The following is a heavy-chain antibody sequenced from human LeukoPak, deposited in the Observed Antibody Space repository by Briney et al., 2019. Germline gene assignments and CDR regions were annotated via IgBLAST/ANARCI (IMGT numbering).Heavy chain of an antibody. CDR2: ISYDGSNK. Sequence: GGSLRLSCAASGFTFSSYAMHWVRQAPGKGLEWVAVISYDGSNKYYADSVKGRFTISRDNSKNTLYLQMNSLRAEDTAVYYCARERDASYRKHFDHWGQGTLVTVSS. CDR1: GFTFSSYA. D-gene: IGHD4/OR15-4a*01. V-gene: IGHV3-30-3*01. J-gene: IGHJ4*02. CDR3: ARERDASYRKHFDH.